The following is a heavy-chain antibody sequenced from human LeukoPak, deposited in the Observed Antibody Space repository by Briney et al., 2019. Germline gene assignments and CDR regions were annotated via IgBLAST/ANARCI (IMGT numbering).Heavy chain of an antibody. V-gene: IGHV4-39*07. CDR2: IYYSGST. CDR3: ARENDYSNFGRWYFDL. D-gene: IGHD4-11*01. CDR1: GGSIRSSSYY. Sequence: SETLSLTCTVSGGSIRSSSYYWGWIRQPPGKGLEWIGTIYYSGSTYYNPSLKSRVTVSVDTSKNQFSLKLSSVTAADTAVYYCARENDYSNFGRWYFDLWGRGTLVTVSS. J-gene: IGHJ2*01.